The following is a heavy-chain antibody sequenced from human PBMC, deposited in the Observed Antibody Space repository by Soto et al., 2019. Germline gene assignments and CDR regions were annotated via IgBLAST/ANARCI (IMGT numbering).Heavy chain of an antibody. CDR3: ASRYCSSTSCYKGAFDI. J-gene: IGHJ3*02. CDR1: GYSFTSYW. Sequence: GESLKISCKGSGYSFTSYWIGWVRQMPGKGLEWMGIIYPGDSDTRYSPSFQGQVTISADKSSSTAYLQWSSLKASDTAMYYCASRYCSSTSCYKGAFDIWGQGTMVTVSS. V-gene: IGHV5-51*01. CDR2: IYPGDSDT. D-gene: IGHD2-2*02.